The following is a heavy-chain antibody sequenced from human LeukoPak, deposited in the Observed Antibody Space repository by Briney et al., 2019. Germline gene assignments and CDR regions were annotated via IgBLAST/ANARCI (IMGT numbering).Heavy chain of an antibody. V-gene: IGHV3-30*18. J-gene: IGHJ4*02. CDR1: GFTFSSYG. CDR2: ISYDGSNK. Sequence: GGSLRLSCAASGFTFSSYGMRWVRQAPGKGLEWVAVISYDGSNKYYADSVKGRFTISRDNSKNTLYLQMNSLRAEDTAVYYCAKGFNSWIQLWSFDYWGQGTLVTVSS. D-gene: IGHD5-18*01. CDR3: AKGFNSWIQLWSFDY.